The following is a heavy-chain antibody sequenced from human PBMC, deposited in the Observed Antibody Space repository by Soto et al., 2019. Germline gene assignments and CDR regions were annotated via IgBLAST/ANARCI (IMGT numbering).Heavy chain of an antibody. J-gene: IGHJ6*02. V-gene: IGHV3-64D*08. D-gene: IGHD3-22*01. CDR2: ISSNGGST. Sequence: GGSLRLSCSASGFTFSSYAMHWVRQAPGKGLEYVSAISSNGGSTYYADSVKGRFTISRDNSKNTLYLQMSSLRAEDTAVYYCVKDRGAGYDSSGYYYAALYYYGMDVWGQGTTVTVSS. CDR1: GFTFSSYA. CDR3: VKDRGAGYDSSGYYYAALYYYGMDV.